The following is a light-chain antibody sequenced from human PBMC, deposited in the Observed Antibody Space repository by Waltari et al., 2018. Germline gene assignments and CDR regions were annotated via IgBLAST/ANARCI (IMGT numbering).Light chain of an antibody. Sequence: QSALTQPASVSGSPGQSSTISCTGTSSDVGGYNYVSWYQQPPGKAPQLMIYEVSNRPSGVSNRFSGSKSGNTASLTISGLQAEDEADYYCSSYTSSSTPHNYVFGTGTKVTVL. V-gene: IGLV2-14*01. CDR2: EVS. CDR1: SSDVGGYNY. CDR3: SSYTSSSTPHNYV. J-gene: IGLJ1*01.